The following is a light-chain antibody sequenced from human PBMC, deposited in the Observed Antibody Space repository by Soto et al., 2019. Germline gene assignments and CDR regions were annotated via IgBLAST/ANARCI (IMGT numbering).Light chain of an antibody. V-gene: IGKV3-20*01. CDR3: QQYGASPFN. Sequence: EIVLTQSPATLSLSPGERATLSCRASQSVSSYLAWFQQKPGQAPRLLIYDASIRATGIPDRFSGSGSGTDFTLTISRLEPEDFAVYYCQQYGASPFNFGPGTKVDIK. CDR1: QSVSSY. J-gene: IGKJ3*01. CDR2: DAS.